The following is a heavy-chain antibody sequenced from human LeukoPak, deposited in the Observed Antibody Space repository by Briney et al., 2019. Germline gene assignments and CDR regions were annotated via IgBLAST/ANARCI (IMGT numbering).Heavy chain of an antibody. CDR3: AADPKLGVRGHPSYFDY. J-gene: IGHJ4*02. CDR1: GFTFSSYA. Sequence: PGGSLRLSCAASGFTFSSYAMSWLRQAPGKGLEWVSAISGSGGSTYYADSVKGRFTISRDNSKNTLYLQMNSPRAEDTAVYYCAADPKLGVRGHPSYFDYGGQGTLVTVSS. CDR2: ISGSGGST. V-gene: IGHV3-23*01. D-gene: IGHD2-15*01.